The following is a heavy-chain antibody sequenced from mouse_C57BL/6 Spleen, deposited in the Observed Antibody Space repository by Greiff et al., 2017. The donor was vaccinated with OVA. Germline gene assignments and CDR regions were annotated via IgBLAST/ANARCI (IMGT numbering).Heavy chain of an antibody. Sequence: VKLQESGAELVRPGTSVKMSCKASGYTFTNYWIGWAKQRPGHGLEWIGDIYPGGGYTNYNEKFKGKATLTADKSSSTAYMQFSSLTSEDSAIYYFARNRLLRSLHGHRGQGTTLTVSS. CDR1: GYTFTNYW. D-gene: IGHD1-1*01. CDR2: IYPGGGYT. CDR3: ARNRLLRSLHGH. V-gene: IGHV1-63*01. J-gene: IGHJ2*01.